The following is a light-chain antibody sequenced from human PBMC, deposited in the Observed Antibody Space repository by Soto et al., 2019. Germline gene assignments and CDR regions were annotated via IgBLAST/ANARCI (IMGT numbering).Light chain of an antibody. Sequence: DIQMTQSPSSLSASVGDRDTITCRASQNISTYLNWYQQKKGKAPNLLIYAASNLQSGVPSRFSGGGSGTDFTLTINSLQPEDFATYHCQQGYTSPSITFGQGTRLENK. CDR3: QQGYTSPSIT. CDR1: QNISTY. V-gene: IGKV1-39*01. J-gene: IGKJ5*01. CDR2: AAS.